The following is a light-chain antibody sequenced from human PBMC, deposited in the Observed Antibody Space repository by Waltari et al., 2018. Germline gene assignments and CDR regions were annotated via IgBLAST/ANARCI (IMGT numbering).Light chain of an antibody. CDR2: AAS. Sequence: DIQITQSPSSLSASVGDRVTITCRASQSINRFLHWYQQKPGKAPKLLIYAASSLQSGVPSRFSGSGSGTDFTRTISSLQPEDFATYYCQQSYGTPPTFGQGTKVEIK. CDR3: QQSYGTPPT. J-gene: IGKJ1*01. V-gene: IGKV1-39*01. CDR1: QSINRF.